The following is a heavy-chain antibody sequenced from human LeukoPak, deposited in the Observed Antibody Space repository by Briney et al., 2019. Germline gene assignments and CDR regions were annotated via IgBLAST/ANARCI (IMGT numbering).Heavy chain of an antibody. CDR1: GFTFSRYA. D-gene: IGHD3-22*01. CDR3: TRYNYDHFDY. CDR2: IASDGNKE. Sequence: GGSLRLSCAASGFTFSRYAMHWLRQAPGKWPEWVAVIASDGNKEYYADSVKGRFTISRDNSKNTMSVQMDDLRAEDTAVYYCTRYNYDHFDYGGQGTRVTVSS. J-gene: IGHJ4*02. V-gene: IGHV3-30*04.